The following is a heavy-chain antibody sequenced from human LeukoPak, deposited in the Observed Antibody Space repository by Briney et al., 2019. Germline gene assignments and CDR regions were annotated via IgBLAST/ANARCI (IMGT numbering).Heavy chain of an antibody. V-gene: IGHV4-39*01. Sequence: PSETLSLTCTVSGGSISSSDYYWGWLRQPPGKGLEWIGTIFHSATSYYSGTSYFNAPLKSRVTISVDTPKNQFSLKMKSVTAADTAVYYCARQEGSTWEYNRFDPWGQGTLVTVSS. D-gene: IGHD6-13*01. J-gene: IGHJ5*02. CDR3: ARQEGSTWEYNRFDP. CDR2: IFHSATSYYSGTS. CDR1: GGSISSSDYY.